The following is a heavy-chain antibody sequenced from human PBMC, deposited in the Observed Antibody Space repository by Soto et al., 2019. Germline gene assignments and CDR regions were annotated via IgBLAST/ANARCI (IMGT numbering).Heavy chain of an antibody. V-gene: IGHV4-4*02. CDR1: GFSISSGNW. D-gene: IGHD3-10*01. CDR3: ARAQFYSGSGNYYNLMFDP. J-gene: IGHJ5*02. CDR2: VYNDGSA. Sequence: PSETLSLTCDVSGFSISSGNWWSWVRQPPGKGLEWIAEVYNDGSANYHPSLESRATISVDRSKNQFSLRLSSVTAADTAVYYCARAQFYSGSGNYYNLMFDPWGQGTQVTVSS.